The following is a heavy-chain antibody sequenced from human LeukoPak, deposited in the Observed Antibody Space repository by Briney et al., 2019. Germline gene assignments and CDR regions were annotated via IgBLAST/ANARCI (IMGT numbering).Heavy chain of an antibody. V-gene: IGHV3-48*03. D-gene: IGHD1-26*01. CDR1: GFTFSSYE. J-gene: IGHJ4*02. Sequence: GGSLRLSCAASGFTFSSYEMNWVRQAPGKGLEWVSFISSSGSTIHYADFVKGRFTISRDNAKNSVYLQMNSLRAEDTAVHYCARDSGSYSDWGQGTLVTVSS. CDR2: ISSSGSTI. CDR3: ARDSGSYSD.